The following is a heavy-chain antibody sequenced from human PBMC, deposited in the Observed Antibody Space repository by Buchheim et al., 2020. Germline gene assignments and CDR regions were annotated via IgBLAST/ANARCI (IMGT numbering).Heavy chain of an antibody. CDR2: ISYDGSNK. Sequence: QVQLVESGGGVVQPGRSLRLSCAASGFTFSSYGMHWVRQAPGKGLEWVAVISYDGSNKYYADSVKGRFTISRDNSKNTLYLQMNSLRAEDTAVYYCAKAPVLDVWGQGTT. J-gene: IGHJ6*02. CDR3: AKAPVLDV. CDR1: GFTFSSYG. D-gene: IGHD6-19*01. V-gene: IGHV3-30*18.